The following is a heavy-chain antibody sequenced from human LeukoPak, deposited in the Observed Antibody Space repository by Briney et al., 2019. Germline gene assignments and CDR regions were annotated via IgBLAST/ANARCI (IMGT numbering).Heavy chain of an antibody. CDR3: AREGQWLTPPFDS. D-gene: IGHD5-24*01. V-gene: IGHV1-3*01. CDR1: GYTFTSYA. Sequence: ASVTVSFTASGYTFTSYAMHWVRQAPGQRLEWMGWINAGNGNTKFSQKFQGRVTITRDTSASTAYMELSSLRSEDTAVYYCAREGQWLTPPFDSWGRGTLVTVSS. CDR2: INAGNGNT. J-gene: IGHJ4*02.